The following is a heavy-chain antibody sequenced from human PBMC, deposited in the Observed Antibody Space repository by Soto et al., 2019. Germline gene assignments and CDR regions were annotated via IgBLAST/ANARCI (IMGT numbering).Heavy chain of an antibody. CDR2: IYYSGST. CDR3: ARSSTSANYFDY. Sequence: QVPLQESGPGLVKPSQTLSLTCTVSGGSISSGGYYSSWIRQHPGKGLEWIGYIYYSGSTYYNPSLKSRVTISVDTSKNQFSLKLSSVTAADTAVYYCARSSTSANYFDYWGQGTLVTVSS. D-gene: IGHD2-2*01. CDR1: GGSISSGGYY. V-gene: IGHV4-31*03. J-gene: IGHJ4*02.